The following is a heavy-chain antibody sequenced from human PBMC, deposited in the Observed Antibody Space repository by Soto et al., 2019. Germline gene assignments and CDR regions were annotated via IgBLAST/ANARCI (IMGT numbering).Heavy chain of an antibody. Sequence: PGGSLRLSCAASGFTFSSYAMSWVRQAPGKGLEWVSAISGSGGSTYYADSVKGRFTISRDNSKNTLYLQMNSLRAEDTAVYYCATHHRTVTKLRNWFDPWGQGTLVTVSS. CDR3: ATHHRTVTKLRNWFDP. CDR2: ISGSGGST. CDR1: GFTFSSYA. J-gene: IGHJ5*02. V-gene: IGHV3-23*01. D-gene: IGHD4-17*01.